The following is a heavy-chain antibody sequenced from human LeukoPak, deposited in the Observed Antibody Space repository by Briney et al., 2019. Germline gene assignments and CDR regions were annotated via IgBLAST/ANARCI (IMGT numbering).Heavy chain of an antibody. CDR1: GYTLTELS. V-gene: IGHV1-24*01. CDR2: FDPEDGET. Sequence: GASVKVSCKVSGYTLTELSMHWVRLAPGKGLEWMGGFDPEDGETIYAQKFQGRVTMTEDTSTDTAYMELSSLGSEDTAVYYCATADCSSTSCHENDAFDIWGQGTMVTVSS. J-gene: IGHJ3*02. D-gene: IGHD2-2*01. CDR3: ATADCSSTSCHENDAFDI.